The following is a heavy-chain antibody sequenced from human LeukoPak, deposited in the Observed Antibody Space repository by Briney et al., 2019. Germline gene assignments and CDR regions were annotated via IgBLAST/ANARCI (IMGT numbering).Heavy chain of an antibody. CDR2: IYTSGST. CDR1: GGSISSYY. V-gene: IGHV4-4*07. J-gene: IGHJ3*02. CDR3: AGLWFGELWAFDI. D-gene: IGHD3-10*01. Sequence: KASETLSLTCTVSGGSISSYYWSWIRQPAGKGLEWIGRIYTSGSTNYNPSLKSRVTMSVDTSKSQFSLKLSSVTAADTAVYYCAGLWFGELWAFDIWGQGTMVTVSS.